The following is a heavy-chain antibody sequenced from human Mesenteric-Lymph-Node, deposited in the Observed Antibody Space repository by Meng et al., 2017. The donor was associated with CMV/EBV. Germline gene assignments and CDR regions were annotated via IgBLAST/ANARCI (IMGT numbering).Heavy chain of an antibody. D-gene: IGHD2-21*01. J-gene: IGHJ5*02. CDR2: IYYSGST. V-gene: IGHV4-39*07. Sequence: SETLSLTCTVSGGSISSSSYYWGWIRQPPGKGLEWIGSIYYSGSTYYNPSLKSRVIISVDTSKNQFSLKLSSVTAADTAVYYCARVKVEVVIAKSNWFDPWGQGTLVTVSS. CDR3: ARVKVEVVIAKSNWFDP. CDR1: GGSISSSSYY.